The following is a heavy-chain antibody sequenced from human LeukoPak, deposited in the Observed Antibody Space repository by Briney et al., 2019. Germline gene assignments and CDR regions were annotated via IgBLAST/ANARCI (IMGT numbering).Heavy chain of an antibody. Sequence: GGSLRLSCEVSGLTFSTYSMNWVRQAPGKGLEWISYISSSGSIRYYADSVKGRFTISRDNAKNSLYLQMNSLRDEDMAVYYCARGVIWFGESPKNWLGPDPWGQGTLVTVSS. CDR1: GLTFSTYS. CDR2: ISSSGSIR. V-gene: IGHV3-48*02. J-gene: IGHJ5*02. CDR3: ARGVIWFGESPKNWLGPDP. D-gene: IGHD3-10*01.